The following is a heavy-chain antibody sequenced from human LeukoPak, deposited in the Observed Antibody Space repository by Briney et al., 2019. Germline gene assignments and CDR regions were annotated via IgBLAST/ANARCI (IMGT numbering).Heavy chain of an antibody. CDR3: VRDRITGATHLDC. CDR2: ISGSGGST. J-gene: IGHJ4*02. Sequence: GGSLRLSCAASGFTFSSYAMSWVRQAPGKGLEWVSAISGSGGSTYYADSVRGRFTISRDNSKNTLYLQMNSLRAEDTAVYYCVRDRITGATHLDCWGQGTLVTVSS. CDR1: GFTFSSYA. D-gene: IGHD7-27*01. V-gene: IGHV3-23*01.